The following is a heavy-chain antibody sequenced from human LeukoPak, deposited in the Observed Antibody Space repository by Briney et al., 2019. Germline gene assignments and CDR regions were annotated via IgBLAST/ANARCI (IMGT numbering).Heavy chain of an antibody. D-gene: IGHD2-15*01. CDR2: IIPILGIA. CDR1: GGTFSSYA. J-gene: IGHJ6*02. V-gene: IGHV1-69*04. CDR3: ARTTHCSGGSCYSGSYYGMDV. Sequence: GASVKVSCKASGGTFSSYAISWVRQAPGQGLEWMGRIIPILGIANYAQKFQGRVTITADKSTSTAYMELSSLRSEDTAVYYCARTTHCSGGSCYSGSYYGMDVWGQGTTVTVS.